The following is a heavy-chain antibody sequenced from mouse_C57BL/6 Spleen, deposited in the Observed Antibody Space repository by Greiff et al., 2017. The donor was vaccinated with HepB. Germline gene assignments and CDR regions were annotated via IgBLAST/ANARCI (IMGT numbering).Heavy chain of an antibody. J-gene: IGHJ2*01. Sequence: VQLQQSGAELVRPGSSVKLSCKASGYTFTSYWMDWVKQRPGQGLEWIGNIYPSDSETHYNQKFKDKATLTVDKSSSTAYMQLSSLTSEDSADYYCARHYTYYFDYWGQGTTLTVSS. CDR3: ARHYTYYFDY. CDR1: GYTFTSYW. CDR2: IYPSDSET. D-gene: IGHD1-2*01. V-gene: IGHV1-61*01.